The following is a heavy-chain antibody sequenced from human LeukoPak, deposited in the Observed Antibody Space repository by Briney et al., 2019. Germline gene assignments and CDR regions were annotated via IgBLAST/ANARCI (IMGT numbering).Heavy chain of an antibody. J-gene: IGHJ1*01. CDR3: ALFVGSISWRYFQH. D-gene: IGHD6-13*01. CDR1: GYTFTSYG. CDR2: ISAYSGDT. V-gene: IGHV1-18*01. Sequence: ASVKVSCKASGYTFTSYGISWVRQAPGQGLEWMGWISAYSGDTKYAQKFQGRVTMTRDTSISTAYMELSRLRSDDTAVYYCALFVGSISWRYFQHWGQGTLVTVSS.